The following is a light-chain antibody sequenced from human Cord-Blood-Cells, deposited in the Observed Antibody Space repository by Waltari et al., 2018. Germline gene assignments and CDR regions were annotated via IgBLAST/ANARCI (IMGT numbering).Light chain of an antibody. CDR2: EEN. CDR3: QSYDSSNWV. V-gene: IGLV6-57*03. J-gene: IGLJ3*02. Sequence: NFMLTQPHSVSESPGKTVTISCTRSSGSIASNYVQWYQQRPGSAPPTVIYEENQRPSGVPARFSGSIDSSSNSASLTISGLKTEDEADYYCQSYDSSNWVFGGGTKLTVL. CDR1: SGSIASNY.